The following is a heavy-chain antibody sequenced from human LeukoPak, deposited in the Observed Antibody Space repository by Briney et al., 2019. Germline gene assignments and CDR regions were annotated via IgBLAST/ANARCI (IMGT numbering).Heavy chain of an antibody. D-gene: IGHD3-10*01. CDR2: IYPGGSDT. Sequence: GESLKISCKGSGYSFTSYWIGWVRQMPGKGLEWMGIIYPGGSDTRYSPSFQGQVTTSADKSISTAYLQWSSLKASDTAMYYCARRMVRGVIVDAFDIWGQGTMVTVSS. J-gene: IGHJ3*02. CDR3: ARRMVRGVIVDAFDI. V-gene: IGHV5-51*01. CDR1: GYSFTSYW.